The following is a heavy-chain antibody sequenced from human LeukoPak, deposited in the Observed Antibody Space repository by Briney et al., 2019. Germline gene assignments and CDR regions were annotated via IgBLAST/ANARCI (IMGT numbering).Heavy chain of an antibody. CDR1: GGSFSGYY. Sequence: SETLSLTCAVYGGSFSGYYWSWIRQPPGKGLEWIGEINHSGSTNYNPSLKSRVTISVDTSKNQFSLKLSSVTAADTAVYYCARDPYGENGFDPWGQGTLVTVSS. J-gene: IGHJ5*02. D-gene: IGHD4-17*01. CDR2: INHSGST. V-gene: IGHV4-34*01. CDR3: ARDPYGENGFDP.